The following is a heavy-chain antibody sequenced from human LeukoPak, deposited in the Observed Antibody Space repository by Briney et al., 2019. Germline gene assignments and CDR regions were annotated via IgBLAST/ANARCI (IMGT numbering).Heavy chain of an antibody. V-gene: IGHV3-7*01. CDR2: IKQDGSEK. D-gene: IGHD3-10*01. J-gene: IGHJ4*02. CDR1: GFTFSNYW. Sequence: PGGSLRPSCAASGFTFSNYWMSWVRQLPGKGLEWVGNIKQDGSEKYYVDSVKGRFTLSRDNAKNSLYLQMDSLRAEDTAMYYCVRITMVRGARKDDYWGQGTLVTVSS. CDR3: VRITMVRGARKDDY.